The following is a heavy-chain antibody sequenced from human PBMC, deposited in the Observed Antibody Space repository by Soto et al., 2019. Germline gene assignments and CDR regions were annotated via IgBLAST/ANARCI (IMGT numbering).Heavy chain of an antibody. CDR3: AAGYTTGPDAFDI. Sequence: GESLKISCNGSGYNFANYWIGWVRQMPGKGLEWMGMIFPGDSDTKNSPSLQGQITMSVDKSDSSAYLQWRSLKASDTAMHYCAAGYTTGPDAFDIWGQGTMVTVSS. CDR1: GYNFANYW. CDR2: IFPGDSDT. V-gene: IGHV5-51*01. D-gene: IGHD6-13*01. J-gene: IGHJ3*02.